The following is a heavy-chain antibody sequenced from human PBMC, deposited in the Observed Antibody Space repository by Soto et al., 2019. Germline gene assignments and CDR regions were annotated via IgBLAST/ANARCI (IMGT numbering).Heavy chain of an antibody. D-gene: IGHD1-26*01. J-gene: IGHJ5*02. CDR1: GGSISSGGYS. CDR2: IYHSGST. Sequence: QLQLQESGSGLVKPSQTLSLTCAVSGGSISSGGYSWSWIRQPPGKGLEWIGYIYHSGSTYYTPSLKRRVTISVDRSKNQFSLKLSSVTAADTAVYYCARDLGGSRWFDPWGQGTLVTVSS. CDR3: ARDLGGSRWFDP. V-gene: IGHV4-30-2*01.